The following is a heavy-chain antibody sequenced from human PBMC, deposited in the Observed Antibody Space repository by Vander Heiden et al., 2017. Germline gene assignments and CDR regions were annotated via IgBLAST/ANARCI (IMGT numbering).Heavy chain of an antibody. J-gene: IGHJ4*02. CDR2: IYYRGST. CDR3: LRDCSEELNFDY. CDR1: GGSTSSGGYY. Sequence: HVKLQESCPGLVKPPQTLFLTCTASGGSTSSGGYYWSWIRQRPGKGLEWIGYIYYRGSTDYNPALKSRVTISLDTSMKLCSLNLRSENAAGTAVYCCLRDCSEELNFDYWGQGTLVTVSS. V-gene: IGHV4-31*03. D-gene: IGHD3-10*02.